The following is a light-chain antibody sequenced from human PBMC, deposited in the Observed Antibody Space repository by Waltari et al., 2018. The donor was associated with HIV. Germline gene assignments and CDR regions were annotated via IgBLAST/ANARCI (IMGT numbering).Light chain of an antibody. CDR3: QVWDSSTHVV. V-gene: IGLV2-14*02. CDR2: EAS. J-gene: IGLJ2*01. Sequence: PLNQPASVSGSPGQSITISCTGAGTVVGSYNLASWYQQHPGKAPKLIIYEASKRPSGVSNRFSGSKSGNTATLTISRAQAGDEADYYCQVWDSSTHVVFGGGTKLTVL. CDR1: GTVVGSYNL.